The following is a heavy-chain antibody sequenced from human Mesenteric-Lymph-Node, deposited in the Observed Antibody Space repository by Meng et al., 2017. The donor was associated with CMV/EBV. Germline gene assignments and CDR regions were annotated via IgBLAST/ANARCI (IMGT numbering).Heavy chain of an antibody. V-gene: IGHV3-23*01. Sequence: RLSCAASGFAFSSYAMSWVRQAPGKGLEWVSAISGSGDRTYYADSVRGRFTISRDNAKNTLYLQMNSLRAEDTGVYYCARSLDRGDYWGQGTLVTVSS. J-gene: IGHJ4*02. CDR1: GFAFSSYA. CDR3: ARSLDRGDY. CDR2: ISGSGDRT.